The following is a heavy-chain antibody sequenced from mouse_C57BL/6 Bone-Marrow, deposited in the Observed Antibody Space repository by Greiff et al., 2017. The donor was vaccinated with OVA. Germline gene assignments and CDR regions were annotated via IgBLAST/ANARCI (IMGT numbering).Heavy chain of an antibody. Sequence: QVQLKQSGAELVRPGTSVKMSCKASGYTFTNYWIGWAKQRPGHGLEWIGDIYPGGGYTNYNAKLKGKATLTADKSSSTAYMQFSSLTSEDSAIXYCARNDYDGTWFAYWGQGTLVTVSA. V-gene: IGHV1-63*01. J-gene: IGHJ3*01. CDR2: IYPGGGYT. CDR3: ARNDYDGTWFAY. CDR1: GYTFTNYW. D-gene: IGHD2-4*01.